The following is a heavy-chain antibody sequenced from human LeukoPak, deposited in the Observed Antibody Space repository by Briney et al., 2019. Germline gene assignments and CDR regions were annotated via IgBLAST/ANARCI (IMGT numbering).Heavy chain of an antibody. Sequence: ASVKVSCKASGYTFTGYYMHWVRQAPGQGLEWMGWINPNSGGTNYAQKFQGRVTMTRDTSISTAYMELSRLRSDDTAVYYCARTPAEYCSGGSCYSSPYYYYMDVWGKGTTVTVSS. CDR1: GYTFTGYY. J-gene: IGHJ6*03. CDR2: INPNSGGT. V-gene: IGHV1-2*02. CDR3: ARTPAEYCSGGSCYSSPYYYYMDV. D-gene: IGHD2-15*01.